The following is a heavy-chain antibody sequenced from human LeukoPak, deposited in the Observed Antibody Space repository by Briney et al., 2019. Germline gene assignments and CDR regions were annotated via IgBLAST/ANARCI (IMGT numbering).Heavy chain of an antibody. Sequence: SETLSLTCAVSGGSLSGSYCTWVRQSPGEGLEWIGEINHSARTNYNPSLQSRVTTSLDTTRIQFSLILRSVTAADTAVYYCARDPCSSINCPLRFWGQGTLVTVSS. J-gene: IGHJ4*02. CDR3: ARDPCSSINCPLRF. CDR2: INHSART. V-gene: IGHV4-34*01. CDR1: GGSLSGSY. D-gene: IGHD2-2*01.